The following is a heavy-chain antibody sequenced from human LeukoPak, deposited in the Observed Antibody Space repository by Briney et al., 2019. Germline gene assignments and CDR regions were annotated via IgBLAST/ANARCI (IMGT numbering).Heavy chain of an antibody. V-gene: IGHV5-51*01. Sequence: GESLKISCKGSGYSFTSYWIGWVRQMPGKGLEYMGIIYPGDSDTRYSPSFQGQVTISADKSISTAYLQWSSLKASDTAMYYCARSTYYYDSSGYYDFDYWGQGTLVTVSS. J-gene: IGHJ4*02. CDR2: IYPGDSDT. CDR3: ARSTYYYDSSGYYDFDY. CDR1: GYSFTSYW. D-gene: IGHD3-22*01.